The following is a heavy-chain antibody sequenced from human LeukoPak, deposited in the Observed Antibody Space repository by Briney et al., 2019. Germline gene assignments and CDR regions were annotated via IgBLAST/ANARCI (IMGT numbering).Heavy chain of an antibody. CDR1: GYTFTGYY. CDR2: INPNSGGT. V-gene: IGHV1-2*02. D-gene: IGHD2/OR15-2a*01. CDR3: ARNIVPSTGWFDP. J-gene: IGHJ5*02. Sequence: ASVKVSCKASGYTFTGYYMHWVRQAPGQGLEWMGWINPNSGGTNYAQKFQGGVTMTRDTSISTAYMELSRLRSDDTAVYYCARNIVPSTGWFDPWGQGTLVTVSS.